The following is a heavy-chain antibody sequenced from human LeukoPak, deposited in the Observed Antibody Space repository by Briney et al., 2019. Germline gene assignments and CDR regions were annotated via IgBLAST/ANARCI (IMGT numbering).Heavy chain of an antibody. CDR2: IYYSGST. CDR1: DGSISSYY. Sequence: SETLSLTCTVSDGSISSYYWSWIRQPPGKGLEWLGYIYYSGSTNYNPSLKSRVTISVDTSKNQFSLKLSSVTAADTAVYYCARVEGHYSDAFDIWGQGTMVTVSS. CDR3: ARVEGHYSDAFDI. D-gene: IGHD2-15*01. J-gene: IGHJ3*02. V-gene: IGHV4-59*01.